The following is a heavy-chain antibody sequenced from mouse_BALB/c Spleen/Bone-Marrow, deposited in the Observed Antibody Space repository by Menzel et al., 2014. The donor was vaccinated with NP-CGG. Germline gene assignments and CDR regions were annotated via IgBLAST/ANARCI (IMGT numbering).Heavy chain of an antibody. CDR2: IAPGSGST. CDR3: AYYRYDVNY. Sequence: DLVKPGASVKLSRKASGYTFTSYWINWIKQRPGQGLEWIGRIAPGSGSTYYNGMFKGKAILTVDTSSSTAYIQLSSLSSEDSAVYFCAYYRYDVNYWGQGTTLTVSS. D-gene: IGHD2-14*01. CDR1: GYTFTSYW. V-gene: IGHV1S41*01. J-gene: IGHJ2*01.